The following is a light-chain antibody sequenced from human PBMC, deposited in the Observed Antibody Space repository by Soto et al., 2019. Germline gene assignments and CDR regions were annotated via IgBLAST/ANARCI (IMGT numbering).Light chain of an antibody. Sequence: EIQMTQSPSTLSASVGDRVTITCRASQSMSSYLAWYQQKPGKAPNLLIYKASTLESGVPSRFSGSASGTEFTLTISSLQPGDFATYYCQQYFTYPLTFGGGTKVEIK. J-gene: IGKJ4*01. CDR3: QQYFTYPLT. CDR1: QSMSSY. V-gene: IGKV1-5*03. CDR2: KAS.